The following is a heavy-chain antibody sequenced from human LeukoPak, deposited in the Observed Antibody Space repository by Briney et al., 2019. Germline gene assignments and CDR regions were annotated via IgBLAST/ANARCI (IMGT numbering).Heavy chain of an antibody. D-gene: IGHD6-13*01. J-gene: IGHJ4*02. CDR1: GGSISSHY. Sequence: PSETLSLTCTVSGGSISSHYWSWIRQPPGKGLDWIGYIYYSGSTNYNPSLKSRVTISVDTFKNQFSLKLSSVTAADTAVYYCARVLIAAAGTAFDYWGQGTLVTVSS. CDR2: IYYSGST. V-gene: IGHV4-59*11. CDR3: ARVLIAAAGTAFDY.